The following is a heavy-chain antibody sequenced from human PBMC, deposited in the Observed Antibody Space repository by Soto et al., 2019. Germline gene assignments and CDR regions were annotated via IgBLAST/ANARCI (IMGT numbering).Heavy chain of an antibody. V-gene: IGHV5-51*01. Sequence: EVQLVQSGAEVKKPGESLRISCKGSGYTFTSYWIAWVRQMPGKGLEWMGIIYPGDSDTRYSPSFQGQVTISADKSISTAYLKWSSLKASDTAMYYCARRPGRTFYYDISGYVNAFDIWGQGTMVTVSS. CDR3: ARRPGRTFYYDISGYVNAFDI. CDR2: IYPGDSDT. D-gene: IGHD3-22*01. J-gene: IGHJ3*02. CDR1: GYTFTSYW.